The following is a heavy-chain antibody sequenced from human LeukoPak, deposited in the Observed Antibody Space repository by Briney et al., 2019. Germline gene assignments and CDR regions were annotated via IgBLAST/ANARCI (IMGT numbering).Heavy chain of an antibody. CDR1: GGSISSSSYY. V-gene: IGHV4-39*01. CDR3: ARLHNYDFWSGYSNWFDP. CDR2: IYYSGST. J-gene: IGHJ5*02. D-gene: IGHD3-3*01. Sequence: SETLSLTCTVSGGSISSSSYYWGWIRQPPGKGLEWIGSIYYSGSTYYNPSLKSRVTISVDTSKNQFSLKLSSVTAADTAVYYCARLHNYDFWSGYSNWFDPWGQGTVVTVSS.